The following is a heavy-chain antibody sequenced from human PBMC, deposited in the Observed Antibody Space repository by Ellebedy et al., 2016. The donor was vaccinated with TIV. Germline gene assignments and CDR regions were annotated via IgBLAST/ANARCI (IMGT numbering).Heavy chain of an antibody. D-gene: IGHD2-15*01. CDR1: GFTFSTYW. V-gene: IGHV3-74*01. CDR2: INSDGSST. J-gene: IGHJ4*02. CDR3: ASRYCSAGSCYGDY. Sequence: PGGSLRLSCAASGFTFSTYWMHWVRQAPGKGLVWVSRINSDGSSTSYADSVKGRFTISRDNAKNTLYLQMNSLRAEDTAVYYCASRYCSAGSCYGDYWGQGTLVTVSS.